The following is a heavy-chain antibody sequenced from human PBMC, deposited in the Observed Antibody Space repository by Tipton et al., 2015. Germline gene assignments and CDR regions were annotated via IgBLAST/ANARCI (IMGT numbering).Heavy chain of an antibody. CDR1: GFPFSYT. CDR2: ITRTSNDV. Sequence: SLRLSCVASGFPFSYTMNWVRQSPGKGLEWVSSITRTSNDVYYADSVKGRFTISRDNAKNSVYLQMNSLRVEDTAVYYCTRDRGFYYDTTDVVDGMDVWGQGTTVTVSS. V-gene: IGHV3-21*01. J-gene: IGHJ6*02. D-gene: IGHD3-16*01. CDR3: TRDRGFYYDTTDVVDGMDV.